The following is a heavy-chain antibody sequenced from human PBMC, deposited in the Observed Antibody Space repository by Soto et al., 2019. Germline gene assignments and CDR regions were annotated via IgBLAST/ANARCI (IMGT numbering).Heavy chain of an antibody. CDR3: VSNYGSGSYEYYYYMDV. J-gene: IGHJ6*03. V-gene: IGHV3-23*01. CDR2: ISGSGGST. Sequence: EVQLLESGGGLVQPGGSLRLSCAASGFTFSSYAMSWVRQAPGKGLEWVSAISGSGGSTYYADSVKGRFTISRDNSKNTLYLQRNSLSAEDTAVYYCVSNYGSGSYEYYYYMDVWGKGTTVTVSS. D-gene: IGHD3-10*01. CDR1: GFTFSSYA.